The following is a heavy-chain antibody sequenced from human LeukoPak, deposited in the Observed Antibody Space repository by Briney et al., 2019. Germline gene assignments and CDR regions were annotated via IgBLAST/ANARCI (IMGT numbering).Heavy chain of an antibody. Sequence: PSETPSLTCAVYGGSFSGYYWGWIRQPPGKGLEWIGSIDYSGSIYYNPSLKSRVTISGGTSKNQFSLKLTSVTAADTAVYYCARQSAVAGTSFDYWGQGTLVTVSS. CDR2: IDYSGSI. CDR1: GGSFSGYY. V-gene: IGHV4-39*01. D-gene: IGHD6-19*01. J-gene: IGHJ4*02. CDR3: ARQSAVAGTSFDY.